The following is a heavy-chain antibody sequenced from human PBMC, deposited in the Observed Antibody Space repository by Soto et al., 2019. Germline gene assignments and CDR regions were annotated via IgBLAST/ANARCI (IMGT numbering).Heavy chain of an antibody. J-gene: IGHJ5*02. CDR3: ARMGDFWSGPGELDP. CDR1: GGSISSRNYY. CDR2: VYYNGFT. D-gene: IGHD3-3*01. V-gene: IGHV4-39*01. Sequence: SETMSLPCSVSGGSISSRNYYWAWIRQSPGKGLEWIGSVYYNGFTYYNPSLKSRVTISVDTSKNQFSLKLTSVTAADTAVYYCARMGDFWSGPGELDPWGQGTLVTVSS.